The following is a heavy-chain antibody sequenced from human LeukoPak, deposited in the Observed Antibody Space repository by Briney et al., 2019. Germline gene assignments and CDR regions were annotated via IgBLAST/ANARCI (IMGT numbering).Heavy chain of an antibody. D-gene: IGHD1-7*01. CDR1: GGSITSYY. Sequence: PSETLSLTCTVSGGSITSYYWTWIRQSPGQGLGWGGNIYYSGSTKYNPSLTSRVTMSVDTSKNQISLNLTSVTAADTAVYYCARHSLSKNYFNWLDPWGQGTLVTVSS. CDR3: ARHSLSKNYFNWLDP. J-gene: IGHJ5*02. CDR2: IYYSGST. V-gene: IGHV4-59*01.